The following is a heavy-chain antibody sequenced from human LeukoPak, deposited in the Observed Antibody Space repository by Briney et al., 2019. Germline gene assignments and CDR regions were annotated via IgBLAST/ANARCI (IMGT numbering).Heavy chain of an antibody. CDR3: ARYSDTGYSSSWYSTPFDY. Sequence: GGSLRLSCAASGFTFRSYSMKWVRQAPGKGLEWVSPISRSRSYIYYADSVKGRFTISRDNAKNLLYLQMNSLRAEDTAVYYCARYSDTGYSSSWYSTPFDYWGQGTLVTVS. D-gene: IGHD6-13*01. J-gene: IGHJ4*02. V-gene: IGHV3-21*06. CDR1: GFTFRSYS. CDR2: ISRSRSYI.